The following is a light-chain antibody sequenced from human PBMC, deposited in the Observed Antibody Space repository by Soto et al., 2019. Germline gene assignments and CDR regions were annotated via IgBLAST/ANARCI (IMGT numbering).Light chain of an antibody. V-gene: IGLV1-44*01. CDR3: AVWDDSLDGHAV. CDR2: NNI. CDR1: SSNIGGNT. J-gene: IGLJ7*01. Sequence: QSVLTQPPSASGTPGQRVTISCSGGSSNIGGNTVRWYQHLPGTSPRLLIYNNIQRPAGVPALCSVSTSGTSASLAISGLQSEDEADYCSAVWDDSLDGHAVFGGGTQLTVL.